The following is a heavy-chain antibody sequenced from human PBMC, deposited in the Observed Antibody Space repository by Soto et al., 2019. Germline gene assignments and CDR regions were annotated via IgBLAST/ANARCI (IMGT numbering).Heavy chain of an antibody. CDR2: IIPIFGTA. Sequence: SVKVSCKASGGTFSSYAISWVRQAPGQGLEWMGGIIPIFGTANYAQKFQGRVTITADESTSTAYMELSSLRSEDTAVYYCARYCSSTSCYSPARNGYYYYYGMDVWGQGTRVTVSS. CDR1: GGTFSSYA. J-gene: IGHJ6*02. V-gene: IGHV1-69*13. D-gene: IGHD2-2*01. CDR3: ARYCSSTSCYSPARNGYYYYYGMDV.